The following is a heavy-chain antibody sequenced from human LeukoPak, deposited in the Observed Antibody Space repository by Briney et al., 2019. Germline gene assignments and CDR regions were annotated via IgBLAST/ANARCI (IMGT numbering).Heavy chain of an antibody. CDR3: ASRYQGDNYGMVV. Sequence: PGGSLRLSCSGSGFIFSSYSMNWVRQAPGQGPEWIAYITGRSNTIYYAESVKGRSTISRDNGKNSLYLQMNNLTAEDTAVYYCASRYQGDNYGMVVWGQGTTVTVSS. CDR1: GFIFSSYS. CDR2: ITGRSNTI. D-gene: IGHD2-2*01. V-gene: IGHV3-48*01. J-gene: IGHJ6*02.